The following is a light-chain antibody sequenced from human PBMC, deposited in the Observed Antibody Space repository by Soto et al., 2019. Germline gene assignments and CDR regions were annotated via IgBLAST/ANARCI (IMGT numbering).Light chain of an antibody. CDR2: DVT. CDR1: SSDVGRYSY. CDR3: CSFAGSYSYV. Sequence: QSALTQPRSVSASPGQSVTISCTGTSSDVGRYSYVSWYQQHPGKAPKLIVYDVTERPSGVPDRFSGAKALSTASLTISGLQDEDEADYFCCSFAGSYSYVFGTGTKVTVL. J-gene: IGLJ1*01. V-gene: IGLV2-11*01.